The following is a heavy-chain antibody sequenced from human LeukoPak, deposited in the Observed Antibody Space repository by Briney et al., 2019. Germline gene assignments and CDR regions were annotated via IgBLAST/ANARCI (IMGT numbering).Heavy chain of an antibody. V-gene: IGHV1-69*13. CDR2: IIPIFGTA. CDR1: GGTFSSYA. CDR3: ARDQEATMYYYYYGMDV. Sequence: SVKVTCKASGGTFSSYAISWVRQAPGQGLEWMGGIIPIFGTANYAQKFQGRVTITADESTSTAYMELSSLRSEDTAVYYCARDQEATMYYYYYGMDVWGQGTTVTVSS. J-gene: IGHJ6*02. D-gene: IGHD5-12*01.